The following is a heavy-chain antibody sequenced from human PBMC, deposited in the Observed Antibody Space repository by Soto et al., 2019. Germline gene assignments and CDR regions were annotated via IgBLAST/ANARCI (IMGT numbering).Heavy chain of an antibody. CDR2: ISHDGSNK. J-gene: IGHJ4*02. D-gene: IGHD6-19*01. Sequence: PGGSLRLSCVVSGFTFSSYAMHWVRQAPGKGLEWVAVISHDGSNKYYAESVKGRFTISRDNSKNTLSLQMSSLRAEDTAVYYCARSYNSGWYIHFDFWGQGTLVTVSS. V-gene: IGHV3-30*03. CDR1: GFTFSSYA. CDR3: ARSYNSGWYIHFDF.